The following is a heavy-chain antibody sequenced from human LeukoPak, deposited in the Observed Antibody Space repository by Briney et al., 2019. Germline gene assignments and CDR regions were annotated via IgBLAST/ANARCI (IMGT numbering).Heavy chain of an antibody. CDR1: GFTFSRYG. CDR2: IFYDGSDK. D-gene: IGHD3-10*01. Sequence: PGRSLRLSCAVSGFTFSRYGMHWVRQAPGKGLEWVAVIFYDGSDKYYADSVKGRFTISRDNSKNTLYLQMSSLRAEDTAVYYCAQGTFYYGSGSYSYFDYWGQGTLVTESS. J-gene: IGHJ4*02. V-gene: IGHV3-33*06. CDR3: AQGTFYYGSGSYSYFDY.